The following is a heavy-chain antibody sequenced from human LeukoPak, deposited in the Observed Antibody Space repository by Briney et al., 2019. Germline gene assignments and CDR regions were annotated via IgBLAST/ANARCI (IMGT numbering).Heavy chain of an antibody. CDR1: GGSISSYY. J-gene: IGHJ3*02. CDR3: AKSNGYGLVDI. D-gene: IGHD3-10*01. CDR2: IYTSGST. V-gene: IGHV4-4*07. Sequence: SETLSLTCTVSGGSISSYYWTWIRQPAGKGLEWIGRIYTSGSTNYNPSLKSRVTISVDTSRNQFSLKLNSVTAADTAVCYCAKSNGYGLVDIWGQGTMVTVSS.